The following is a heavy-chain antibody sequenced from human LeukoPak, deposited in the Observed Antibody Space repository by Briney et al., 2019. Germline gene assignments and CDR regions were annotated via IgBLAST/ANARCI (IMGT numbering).Heavy chain of an antibody. J-gene: IGHJ6*02. CDR3: ARDSLRGYSGYDDYYYGMDV. V-gene: IGHV1-18*01. Sequence: ASVKVSCKASGYTLTSYGISWVRQAPGQGLEWMGWISAYNGNTNYAQKLQGRVTMTTDTSTSTAYMELRSLRFDDTAVYYCARDSLRGYSGYDDYYYGMDVWGQGTTVTVSS. D-gene: IGHD5-12*01. CDR2: ISAYNGNT. CDR1: GYTLTSYG.